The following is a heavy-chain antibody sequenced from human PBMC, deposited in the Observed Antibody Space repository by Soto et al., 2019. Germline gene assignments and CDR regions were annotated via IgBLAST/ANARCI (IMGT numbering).Heavy chain of an antibody. CDR2: VSGGSGTT. Sequence: EVQLLESGGGLVQPGGYLRLSCAVSGFSFSTYGVTWVRQAPGKGLEWVSGVSGGSGTTHYADSVKGRFTITGDTSKNTVDLQMNSLRVEDTAVYYCAKWNGYGDHGGHGTLVTVSS. D-gene: IGHD1-1*01. CDR1: GFSFSTYG. V-gene: IGHV3-23*01. CDR3: AKWNGYGDH. J-gene: IGHJ4*01.